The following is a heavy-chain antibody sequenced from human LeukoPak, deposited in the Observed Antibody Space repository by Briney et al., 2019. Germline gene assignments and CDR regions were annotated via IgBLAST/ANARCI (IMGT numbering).Heavy chain of an antibody. J-gene: IGHJ3*02. V-gene: IGHV1-69*05. Sequence: GASVKVSCKASEGTFSSYAISWVRQAPGQGLEWMGGIIPIFGTANYAQKFQGRVTITTDESTSTAYMELSSLRSEDTAVYYCARRAITRIAAAGTLHAFDIWSQGTMVTVSS. D-gene: IGHD6-13*01. CDR2: IIPIFGTA. CDR1: EGTFSSYA. CDR3: ARRAITRIAAAGTLHAFDI.